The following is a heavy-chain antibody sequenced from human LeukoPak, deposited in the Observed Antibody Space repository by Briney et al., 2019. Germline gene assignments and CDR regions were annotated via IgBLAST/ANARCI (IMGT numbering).Heavy chain of an antibody. J-gene: IGHJ1*01. V-gene: IGHV1-2*02. D-gene: IGHD2-2*01. CDR2: INPNSGGT. CDR3: ARVASSTNWTTEYFQY. Sequence: ASVKVSCKASGYTFTGYYMHWVRQAPGQGLEWMGWINPNSGGTNYAQKFQGRVTMTSDTSISTAYMELSRLRSDDTAVYYCARVASSTNWTTEYFQYWGQGTLVTVSS. CDR1: GYTFTGYY.